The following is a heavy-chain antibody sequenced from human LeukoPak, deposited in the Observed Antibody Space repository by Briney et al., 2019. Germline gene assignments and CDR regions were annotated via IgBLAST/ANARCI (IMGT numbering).Heavy chain of an antibody. CDR2: ISYDGSNK. J-gene: IGHJ3*02. CDR3: AKISPLDYGGKPWALGI. CDR1: GFTFSSYG. V-gene: IGHV3-30*18. D-gene: IGHD4-23*01. Sequence: GGSLRLSCAASGFTFSSYGMHWDRQAPGKGLEWVAVISYDGSNKYYADSVKGRFTISRDNSKNTLYLQMNSLRAEDTAAYYCAKISPLDYGGKPWALGIWGQRTRLTVSS.